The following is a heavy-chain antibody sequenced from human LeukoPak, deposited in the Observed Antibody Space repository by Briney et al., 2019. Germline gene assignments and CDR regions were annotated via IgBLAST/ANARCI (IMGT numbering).Heavy chain of an antibody. J-gene: IGHJ4*02. V-gene: IGHV4-4*02. CDR1: GGSISSTNW. CDR2: ISLSGVT. D-gene: IGHD1-26*01. Sequence: SGTLSLTCGVSGGSISSTNWWSWVRQPPEQGLEWIGEISLSGVTNYNPSLKSRVTMSLDRSKNHLSLTLTSVTAADTAVYYCSRESGAFSPFGYWGQGTLVTVSS. CDR3: SRESGAFSPFGY.